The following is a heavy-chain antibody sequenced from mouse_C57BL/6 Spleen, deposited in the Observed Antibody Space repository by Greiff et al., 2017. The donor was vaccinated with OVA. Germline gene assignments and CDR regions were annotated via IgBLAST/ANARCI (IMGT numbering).Heavy chain of an antibody. J-gene: IGHJ3*01. CDR3: ARSSNFFAY. CDR1: GYTFTDYY. D-gene: IGHD2-5*01. Sequence: EVKLQQSGPELVKPGASVKISCKASGYTFTDYYMNWVKQSHGKSLEWIGDINPNNGGTSYNQKFKGKATLTVDKSSSTAYMELRSLTSEDSAVYYCARSSNFFAYWGQGTLVTVSA. V-gene: IGHV1-26*01. CDR2: INPNNGGT.